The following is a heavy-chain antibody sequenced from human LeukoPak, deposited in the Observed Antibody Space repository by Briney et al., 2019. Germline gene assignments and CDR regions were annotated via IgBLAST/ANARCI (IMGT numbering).Heavy chain of an antibody. J-gene: IGHJ6*04. CDR2: ISDSGGST. CDR3: AKDRGYYGSGSNGMDV. CDR1: GFTFSNYA. Sequence: GGSLRLSCAVSGFTFSNYAMSWVRQAPGKGLEWVSVISDSGGSTYYADSVKGRFTISRDNSKNTLYLQMNSLRDEDTAVYYCAKDRGYYGSGSNGMDVWGKGTTVTVSS. D-gene: IGHD3-10*01. V-gene: IGHV3-23*01.